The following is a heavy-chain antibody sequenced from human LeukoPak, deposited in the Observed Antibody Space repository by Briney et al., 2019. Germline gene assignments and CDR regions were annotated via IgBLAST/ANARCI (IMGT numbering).Heavy chain of an antibody. CDR3: ARRLRAVRGVYNWFDP. D-gene: IGHD3-10*01. J-gene: IGHJ5*02. CDR1: GESLSGYY. Sequence: SETLSLTCAVNGESLSGYYWSWIRQPPGKGLEWIGEINHSGSTNYNPSLKSRVTISVDTSKNQFSLKLSSVTAADTAVYYCARRLRAVRGVYNWFDPWGQGTLVTVSS. CDR2: INHSGST. V-gene: IGHV4-34*01.